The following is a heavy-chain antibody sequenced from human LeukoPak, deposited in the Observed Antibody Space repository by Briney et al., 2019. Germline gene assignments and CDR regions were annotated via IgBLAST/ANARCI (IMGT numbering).Heavy chain of an antibody. J-gene: IGHJ4*02. CDR1: GGSISSSYY. CDR3: ARLAVGSPFDY. Sequence: SETLSLTCAVSGGSISSSYYWGWIRQPPGKGLEWIGTIYYTGHTHYNESLESRITMSVDTSKNQFSLRLNSVTTADTALYYCARLAVGSPFDYWGQGALVTVSS. V-gene: IGHV4-39*01. D-gene: IGHD3-10*01. CDR2: IYYTGHT.